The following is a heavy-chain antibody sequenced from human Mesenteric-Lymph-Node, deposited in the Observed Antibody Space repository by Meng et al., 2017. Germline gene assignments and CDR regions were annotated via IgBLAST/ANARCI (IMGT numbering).Heavy chain of an antibody. D-gene: IGHD4-11*01. V-gene: IGHV3-53*04. CDR1: GVTVSTNY. CDR2: IYSGNNT. Sequence: DVQMLVSGGGLVQPGRSLRLSCAASGVTVSTNYEWVLLIYSGNNTSSTDSVKGRVTISRHSSKNTLYLQMSSLRPEDTAVYYCAKLGRSQIPTVGYWGQGTLVTVSS. CDR3: AKLGRSQIPTVGY. J-gene: IGHJ4*02.